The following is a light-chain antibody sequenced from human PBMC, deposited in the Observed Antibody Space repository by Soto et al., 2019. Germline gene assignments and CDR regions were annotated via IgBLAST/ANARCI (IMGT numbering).Light chain of an antibody. Sequence: EIVLTQSPATLSLSPGERATLSCRASQSVSSYLAWYQQKPGQAPKLLIYDASNRATGIPARFSGSGSGTVFAFTISSLAPEAFAVYYCQQRSNWPRRFTFGPGTKVDIK. CDR2: DAS. J-gene: IGKJ3*01. CDR1: QSVSSY. V-gene: IGKV3-11*01. CDR3: QQRSNWPRRFT.